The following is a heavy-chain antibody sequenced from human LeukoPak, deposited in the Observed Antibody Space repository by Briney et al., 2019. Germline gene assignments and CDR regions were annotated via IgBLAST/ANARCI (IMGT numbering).Heavy chain of an antibody. D-gene: IGHD4-17*01. CDR3: ARVTVTTFSPTDYMDV. CDR1: GFTFSSHW. V-gene: IGHV3-74*01. Sequence: GGSLRLSFAVSGFTFSSHWMHWVRQAPGKGLVWVSRINSDGSSTSYADSVKGRFTVSRDNAKNSLYLQMNSLRAEDTAVYYCARVTVTTFSPTDYMDVWGKGTTVTISS. CDR2: INSDGSST. J-gene: IGHJ6*03.